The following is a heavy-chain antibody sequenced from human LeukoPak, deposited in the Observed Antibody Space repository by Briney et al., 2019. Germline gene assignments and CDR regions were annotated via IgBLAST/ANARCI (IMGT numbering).Heavy chain of an antibody. V-gene: IGHV3-30*01. Sequence: GGSLRLSCAASGFTFSSYAMHWVRQAPGKGLEWVAVISYDGSNKYYADSVKGRFTISRDNSKNTLYLQMNSLRAEDTAVYYCARAVGAMVVFYYGMDVWGQGTTVTVSS. D-gene: IGHD1-26*01. CDR3: ARAVGAMVVFYYGMDV. J-gene: IGHJ6*02. CDR1: GFTFSSYA. CDR2: ISYDGSNK.